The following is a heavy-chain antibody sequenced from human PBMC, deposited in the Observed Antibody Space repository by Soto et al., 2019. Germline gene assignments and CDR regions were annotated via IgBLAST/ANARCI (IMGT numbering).Heavy chain of an antibody. D-gene: IGHD2-15*01. Sequence: EVQLVESGGGLVQPGGSLRLSCAASGFTFSNYWMYWVRQAPGKGLEWVSRINSDGSVSSYADSVKGRLTISRDNVKNTLYVQMDSLRAEYTAVYYCARGDCVGGTCYSLAGSFYYYMDVWGKGNTVTVFS. V-gene: IGHV3-74*02. CDR2: INSDGSVS. CDR1: GFTFSNYW. CDR3: ARGDCVGGTCYSLAGSFYYYMDV. J-gene: IGHJ6*03.